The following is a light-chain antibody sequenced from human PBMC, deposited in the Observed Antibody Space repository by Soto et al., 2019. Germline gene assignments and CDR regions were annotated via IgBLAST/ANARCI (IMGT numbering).Light chain of an antibody. Sequence: LTQPASVSGSPGHSITISCTGTSSDIGDSNYVSWYQQHPGKAPKLVIYDVSNRPSGVSNRFSGSKSANTASLTISGLQAEDEADYYCSSFRSSSTSYVFGTGTKVTVL. CDR2: DVS. V-gene: IGLV2-14*03. CDR1: SSDIGDSNY. CDR3: SSFRSSSTSYV. J-gene: IGLJ1*01.